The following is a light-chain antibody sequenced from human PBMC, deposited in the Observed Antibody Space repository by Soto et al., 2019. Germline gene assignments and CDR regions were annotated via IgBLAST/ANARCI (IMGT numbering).Light chain of an antibody. Sequence: QSVLTQPPSASGSPGQSVTISCTGTSSDVGGYNYFSWYQQHPGKAPKLMIYEISKPPSGVPDRFSGSKSGNTASLTVSGRQAQEEDDYYCSSYAGRNNVVFGGGTKLTVL. CDR1: SSDVGGYNY. CDR3: SSYAGRNNVV. J-gene: IGLJ2*01. CDR2: EIS. V-gene: IGLV2-8*01.